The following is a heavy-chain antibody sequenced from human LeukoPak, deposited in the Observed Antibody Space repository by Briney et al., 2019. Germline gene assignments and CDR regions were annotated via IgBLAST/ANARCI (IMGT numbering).Heavy chain of an antibody. CDR1: GGSFSGYY. J-gene: IGHJ4*02. CDR2: INHSGST. Sequence: SETLSLTCAVYGGSFSGYYWSWIRQPPGEGLEWIGEINHSGSTNYNPSLKSRVTISVDTSKNQFSLKLSSVTAADTAVYYCARDIAGEVYWGQGTLVTVSS. D-gene: IGHD5-12*01. CDR3: ARDIAGEVY. V-gene: IGHV4-34*01.